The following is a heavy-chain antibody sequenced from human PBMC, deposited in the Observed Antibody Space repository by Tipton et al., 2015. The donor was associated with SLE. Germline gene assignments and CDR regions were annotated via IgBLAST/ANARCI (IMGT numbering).Heavy chain of an antibody. CDR1: GYSITSGYW. Sequence: GLVKPSETLSLTCGVSGYSITSGYWWGWIRQPPGKGLEWIGSIHHSGTSSHRSSLKGRVTISVDTSKNHFSLNLTSVTAADTAVYYCARAPGPFDYWGQGSLVTVSS. CDR2: IHHSGTS. CDR3: ARAPGPFDY. V-gene: IGHV4-38-2*01. J-gene: IGHJ4*02.